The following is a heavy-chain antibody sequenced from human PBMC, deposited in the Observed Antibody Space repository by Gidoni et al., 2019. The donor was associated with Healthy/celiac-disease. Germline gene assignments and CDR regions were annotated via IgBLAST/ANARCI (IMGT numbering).Heavy chain of an antibody. J-gene: IGHJ3*02. V-gene: IGHV5-51*01. D-gene: IGHD3-10*01. CDR2: IYPGDSDT. CDR3: ATATLYYYGSRRGDAFDI. Sequence: EVQLAQSEAEVKTPGESLKIYCTGSGYSFTSYWSGWVRQMPGKGLEWLGFIYPGDSDTRYGPSFQGQVTISADKSISTAYLQWSSLQASDTAMYYCATATLYYYGSRRGDAFDIWGQGTMVTVSS. CDR1: GYSFTSYW.